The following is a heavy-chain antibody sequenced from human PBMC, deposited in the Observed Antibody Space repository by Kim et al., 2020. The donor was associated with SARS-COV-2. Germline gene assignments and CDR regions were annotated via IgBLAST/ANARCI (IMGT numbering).Heavy chain of an antibody. Sequence: SVKVSCKASGGTFSSYAISWVRQAPGQGLEWMGGIIPIFGTANYAQKFQGRVTITADESTSTAYMELSSLRSEDTAVYYCARATALHSFGEFPWYFDYWGQGTLVTVSS. CDR2: IIPIFGTA. CDR3: ARATALHSFGEFPWYFDY. V-gene: IGHV1-69*13. D-gene: IGHD3-10*01. J-gene: IGHJ4*02. CDR1: GGTFSSYA.